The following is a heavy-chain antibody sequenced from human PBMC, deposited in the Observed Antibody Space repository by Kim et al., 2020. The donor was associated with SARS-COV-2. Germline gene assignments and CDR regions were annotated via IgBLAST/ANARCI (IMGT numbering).Heavy chain of an antibody. CDR3: ARSSLWFGELQSFDY. J-gene: IGHJ4*02. CDR1: GGSISSYY. CDR2: IYYSGST. Sequence: SETLSLTCTVSGGSISSYYWSWIRQPPGKGLEWIGYIYYSGSTNYNPSLKSRVTISVDTSKNQFSLKLSSVTAADTAVYYCARSSLWFGELQSFDYWGQGTLVTFSS. D-gene: IGHD3-10*01. V-gene: IGHV4-59*13.